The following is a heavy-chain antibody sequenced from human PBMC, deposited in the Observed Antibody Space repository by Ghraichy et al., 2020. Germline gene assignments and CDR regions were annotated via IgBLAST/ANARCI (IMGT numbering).Heavy chain of an antibody. J-gene: IGHJ6*03. Sequence: ASVKVSCKASGYTFTGYYMHWVRQAPGQGLEWMGWINPNSGGTNYAQKFQGRVTMTRDTSISTAYMELSRLRSDDTAVFYCARVGYCSSTSCYPSYYYYYMDVWGKGTTVTVSS. CDR2: INPNSGGT. V-gene: IGHV1-2*02. CDR3: ARVGYCSSTSCYPSYYYYYMDV. CDR1: GYTFTGYY. D-gene: IGHD2-2*01.